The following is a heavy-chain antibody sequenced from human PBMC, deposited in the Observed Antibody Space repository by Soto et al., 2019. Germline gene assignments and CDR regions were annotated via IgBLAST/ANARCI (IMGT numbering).Heavy chain of an antibody. V-gene: IGHV4-59*01. CDR3: ARQVVVAAPPFDY. J-gene: IGHJ4*01. D-gene: IGHD2-15*01. Sequence: SETLSLACTVSGGSISSYYWSWIRQPPGKGLEWIGYIYYSGSTNYNPSLKSRVTISVDTSTNQFSLKLSSVTAADTAVYYCARQVVVAAPPFDYWGHGTLVTVSS. CDR2: IYYSGST. CDR1: GGSISSYY.